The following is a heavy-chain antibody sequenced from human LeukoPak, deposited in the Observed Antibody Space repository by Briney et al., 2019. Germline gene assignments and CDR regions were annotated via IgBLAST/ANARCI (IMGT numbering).Heavy chain of an antibody. J-gene: IGHJ4*02. CDR1: GFDVTQHE. D-gene: IGHD3-10*01. CDR2: IKGDGSEK. Sequence: GGSLRLSCATSGFDVTQHEFNWVRQAPGRGLEWVANIKGDGSEKYYVDSVKGRFTISRDNAKNSLYLQMNSLRAEDTAVYYCATSRDVSLWFGELYWGKGTLVTVPS. V-gene: IGHV3-7*01. CDR3: ATSRDVSLWFGELY.